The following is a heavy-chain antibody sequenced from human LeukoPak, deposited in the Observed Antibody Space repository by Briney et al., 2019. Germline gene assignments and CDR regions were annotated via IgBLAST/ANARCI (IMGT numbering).Heavy chain of an antibody. V-gene: IGHV1-69*05. J-gene: IGHJ6*03. CDR3: ARVGHDATSDALEPLDYYYYMDV. CDR1: GGTFSSYA. Sequence: SVKVSCKASGGTFSSYAISWVRQAPGQGLEWMGGIIPIFGTANYALKFQGRVTITTDESTSTAYMELSSLRSEDTAVYYCARVGHDATSDALEPLDYYYYMDVWGKGTTVTVSS. D-gene: IGHD5-12*01. CDR2: IIPIFGTA.